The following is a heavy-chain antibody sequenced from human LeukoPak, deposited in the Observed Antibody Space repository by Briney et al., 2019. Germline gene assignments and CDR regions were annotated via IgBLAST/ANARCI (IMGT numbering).Heavy chain of an antibody. CDR1: GFTFSDYY. D-gene: IGHD2-2*01. CDR3: ASNKKAAAMGAFDI. Sequence: PGGSLRLSCAASGFTFSDYYMSWIRQAPGKGLEWVSYISSSGSTIYYADSVKGRFTISRDNAKNSLYLQVNSLRAEDTAVYYCASNKKAAAMGAFDIWGQGTMVTVSS. V-gene: IGHV3-11*01. CDR2: ISSSGSTI. J-gene: IGHJ3*02.